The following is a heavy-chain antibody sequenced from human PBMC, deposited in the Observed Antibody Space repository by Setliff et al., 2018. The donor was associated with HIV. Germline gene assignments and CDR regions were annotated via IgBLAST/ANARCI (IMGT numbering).Heavy chain of an antibody. D-gene: IGHD3-10*01. CDR1: GGSFSSYA. CDR3: AREGKFRYYYYMDV. Sequence: SVKVPCKASGGSFSSYAISWVRQAPGQGLEWMGGIIPIFGTAKYAQKFQGRVTITRDTSASTAYMELSSLRSEDTAVYYCAREGKFRYYYYMDVWGKGTTVTVSS. CDR2: IIPIFGTA. J-gene: IGHJ6*03. V-gene: IGHV1-69*05.